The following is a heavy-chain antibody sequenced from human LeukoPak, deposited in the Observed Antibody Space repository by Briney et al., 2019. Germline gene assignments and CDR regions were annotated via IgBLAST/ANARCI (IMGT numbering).Heavy chain of an antibody. Sequence: PSETLSLTCTVSGGSISSYYWSWIRQPPGKGLEWIGYIYYSGSTNYNPSLKSRVAISVDTSKNQFSLKLSSVTAADTAVYFCAGNVAAAGPDYFDYWGQGTLVTVSS. CDR3: AGNVAAAGPDYFDY. CDR1: GGSISSYY. V-gene: IGHV4-59*01. J-gene: IGHJ4*02. D-gene: IGHD6-13*01. CDR2: IYYSGST.